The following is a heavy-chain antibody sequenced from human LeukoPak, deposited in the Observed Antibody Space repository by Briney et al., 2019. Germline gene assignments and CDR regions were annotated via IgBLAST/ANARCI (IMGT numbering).Heavy chain of an antibody. D-gene: IGHD2-2*02. V-gene: IGHV4-4*02. CDR2: IYHNGTL. Sequence: PSETLSLTCAVSVGSISSGNWWTWVRQSPGKGLEWIGEIYHNGTLNYNPSLKSRVTISADSFKNHFSLKLTSVTAADTAVYYCATAPILRGEGGEHYKCGMDVWGQGTTVIVSS. J-gene: IGHJ6*02. CDR3: ATAPILRGEGGEHYKCGMDV. CDR1: VGSISSGNW.